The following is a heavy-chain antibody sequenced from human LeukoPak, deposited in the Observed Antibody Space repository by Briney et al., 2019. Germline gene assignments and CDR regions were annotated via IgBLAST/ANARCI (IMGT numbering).Heavy chain of an antibody. D-gene: IGHD3-9*01. V-gene: IGHV4-34*01. Sequence: SETLSLTCAVYGGSFSGYYWSWIRQPPGKGLEWIGEINHSGSTNYNPSLKSRVTISVDTSKNQFSLKLSSVTAADTAVYYCARLRYLGGYMDVWGKGTTVTISS. CDR3: ARLRYLGGYMDV. J-gene: IGHJ6*03. CDR1: GGSFSGYY. CDR2: INHSGST.